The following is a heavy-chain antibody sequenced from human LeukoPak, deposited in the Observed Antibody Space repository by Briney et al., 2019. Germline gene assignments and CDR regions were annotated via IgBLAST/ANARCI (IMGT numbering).Heavy chain of an antibody. CDR1: GFTVSSNY. V-gene: IGHV3-66*02. D-gene: IGHD4-23*01. J-gene: IGHJ4*02. CDR3: AGGVVRTSMYYFDY. Sequence: GGSLRLSCAASGFTVSSNYMSWVRQVPGKGLEWVSLIYSGGSTYYADSVKGRFTISRDNSENTLYLQMNSLRAEDTAVYHCAGGVVRTSMYYFDYWGQGTLVTVSS. CDR2: IYSGGST.